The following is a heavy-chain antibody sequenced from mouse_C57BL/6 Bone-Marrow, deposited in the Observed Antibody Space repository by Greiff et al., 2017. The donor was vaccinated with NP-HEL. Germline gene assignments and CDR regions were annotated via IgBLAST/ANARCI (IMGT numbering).Heavy chain of an antibody. V-gene: IGHV1-19*01. CDR2: INPYNGGT. J-gene: IGHJ3*01. CDR1: GYTFTDYY. D-gene: IGHD6-1*01. Sequence: EVQLQESGPVLVKPGASVKMSCKASGYTFTDYYMNWVKQSHGKSLEWIGVINPYNGGTSYNKKFKGKATLTVDKSSSTAYMELNSLTSEDSAVYYCARGLRSWFAYWGQGTLVTVSA. CDR3: ARGLRSWFAY.